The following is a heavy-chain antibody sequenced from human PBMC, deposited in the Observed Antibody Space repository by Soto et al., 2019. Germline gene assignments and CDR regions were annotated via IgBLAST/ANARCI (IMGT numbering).Heavy chain of an antibody. CDR1: GGSISSGGYY. D-gene: IGHD6-19*01. V-gene: IGHV4-31*03. Sequence: SETLSLTCTVSGGSISSGGYYWSWIRQHPGKGLEWIGYIYYSGSTYYNPSLKSRVTISVDTSKNQFSLKLSSVTAADTAVYYCARGVYSSGWAFDYWGQGTLVTVSS. CDR3: ARGVYSSGWAFDY. CDR2: IYYSGST. J-gene: IGHJ4*02.